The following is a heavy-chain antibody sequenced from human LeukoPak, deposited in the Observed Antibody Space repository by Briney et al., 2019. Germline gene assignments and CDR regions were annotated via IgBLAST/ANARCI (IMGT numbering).Heavy chain of an antibody. V-gene: IGHV5-51*03. Sequence: GESLKISCKGSGYSFTNNWIGWVRQMPGKGLEWMGITYPGDSNTGYSPSFQGQVTISADKSISSAYLQWSSLKASDTAMYYCVRSPACSSGTCYPNWFDPWGQGTLVTVSS. CDR2: TYPGDSNT. CDR3: VRSPACSSGTCYPNWFDP. J-gene: IGHJ5*02. CDR1: GYSFTNNW. D-gene: IGHD2-15*01.